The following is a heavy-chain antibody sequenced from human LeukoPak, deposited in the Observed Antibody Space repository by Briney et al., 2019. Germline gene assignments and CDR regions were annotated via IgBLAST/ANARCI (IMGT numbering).Heavy chain of an antibody. CDR2: MNPNSGNT. V-gene: IGHV1-8*02. J-gene: IGHJ6*03. Sequence: ASVKVSCKASGYTFTSYGISWVRQATGQGLEWMGWMNPNSGNTGYAQKFQGRVTMTRNTSISTAYMELSSLRSEDTAVYYCARGYYGSGSYYNFYYMDVWGKGTTVTISS. CDR1: GYTFTSYG. CDR3: ARGYYGSGSYYNFYYMDV. D-gene: IGHD3-10*01.